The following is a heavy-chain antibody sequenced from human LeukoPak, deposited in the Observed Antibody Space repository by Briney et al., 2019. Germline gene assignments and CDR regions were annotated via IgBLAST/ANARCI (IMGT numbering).Heavy chain of an antibody. J-gene: IGHJ4*02. CDR2: IYYSGST. CDR3: ARAAAGTNDY. D-gene: IGHD6-13*01. V-gene: IGHV4-31*03. Sequence: PSETLSLTCTVSGGSISGGGYYWSWIRQHPGKGLEWIGYIYYSGSTYYNPSLKSRVTISVDTSKNQFSLKLSSVTAADTPVYYCARAAAGTNDYWGQGTLVTVSS. CDR1: GGSISGGGYY.